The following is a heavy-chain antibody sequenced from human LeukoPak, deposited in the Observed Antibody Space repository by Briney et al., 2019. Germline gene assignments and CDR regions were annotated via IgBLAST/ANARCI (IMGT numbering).Heavy chain of an antibody. CDR3: ARANFGVVIGFDP. CDR1: GYTFTSYY. D-gene: IGHD3-3*01. CDR2: INPSGGST. Sequence: ASVKVSCKASGYTFTSYYMHWVRQAPGQGLEWMGIINPSGGSTNYAQKFQGRVTMTRDTSTSTVYMELSRLRSEDTAVYYCARANFGVVIGFDPWGQGTLVTVSS. J-gene: IGHJ5*02. V-gene: IGHV1-46*01.